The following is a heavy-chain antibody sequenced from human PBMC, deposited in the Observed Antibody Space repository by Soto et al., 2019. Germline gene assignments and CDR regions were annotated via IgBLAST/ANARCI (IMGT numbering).Heavy chain of an antibody. V-gene: IGHV3-33*01. CDR2: IWYDGSNK. D-gene: IGHD2-2*01. J-gene: IGHJ6*03. Sequence: GGSLRLSCAASGFTFSSYGMHWVRQAPGKGLEWVAVIWYDGSNKYYADSVKGRFTISRDNSKNTLYLQMNSLRAEDTAVYYCARDSEYQLLATFYYYYYMDVWGKGTTVTVSS. CDR1: GFTFSSYG. CDR3: ARDSEYQLLATFYYYYYMDV.